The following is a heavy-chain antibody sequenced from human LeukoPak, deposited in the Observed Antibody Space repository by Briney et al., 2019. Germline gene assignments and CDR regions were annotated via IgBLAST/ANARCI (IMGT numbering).Heavy chain of an antibody. D-gene: IGHD1-26*01. V-gene: IGHV3-74*01. J-gene: IGHJ6*03. CDR2: INSDGSST. CDR1: GFTFSNYW. CDR3: ARVSSGSYFGYYYYMDV. Sequence: PGGSLRLSCAASGFTFSNYWMHWVRQAPGKGLVWVSRINSDGSSTSYADSVKGRFTISRDNAKNTLYLQMNCLRAEDTAVYYCARVSSGSYFGYYYYMDVWGKGTTVTVSS.